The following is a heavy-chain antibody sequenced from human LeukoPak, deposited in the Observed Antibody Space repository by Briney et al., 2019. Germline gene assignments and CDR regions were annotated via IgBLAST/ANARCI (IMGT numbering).Heavy chain of an antibody. D-gene: IGHD6-19*01. CDR2: IYYSGST. CDR1: GGSISSYY. Sequence: KLSETLSLTCTVSGGSISSYYWSWIRQPPGKGLEWIGYIYYSGSTNYNPSLKSRVTISVDTSKNQFSLKLSSVTAADTAVYYCARDRANIGSGWYSYYYYYMDVWGKGTTVTVSS. V-gene: IGHV4-59*01. J-gene: IGHJ6*03. CDR3: ARDRANIGSGWYSYYYYYMDV.